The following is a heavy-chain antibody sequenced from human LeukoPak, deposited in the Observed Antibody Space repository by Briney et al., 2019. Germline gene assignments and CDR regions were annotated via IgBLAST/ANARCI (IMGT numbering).Heavy chain of an antibody. V-gene: IGHV4-34*01. J-gene: IGHJ4*02. CDR3: ARGRGNSSSPYYFDY. D-gene: IGHD6-6*01. CDR2: SNHSGST. Sequence: SETLSLTCAVYGGSFSGYYWSWIRQPPGKGLEWIGESNHSGSTNYNPSLRSRVTISVDTSKNQFSLKLSSVTAADTAVYYCARGRGNSSSPYYFDYWGQGTLVTVSS. CDR1: GGSFSGYY.